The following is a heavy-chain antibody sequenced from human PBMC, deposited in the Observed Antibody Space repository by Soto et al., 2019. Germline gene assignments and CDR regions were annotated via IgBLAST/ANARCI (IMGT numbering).Heavy chain of an antibody. CDR1: GFTFSSYW. D-gene: IGHD6-13*01. CDR3: ASSPPLSSSWIHDPHGY. J-gene: IGHJ4*02. CDR2: IKQDGSEK. V-gene: IGHV3-7*05. Sequence: GGSLRLSCAASGFTFSSYWMSWVRQAPGKGLEWVANIKQDGSEKYYVDSVKGRFTISRDNAKNSLYLQMNSLRAEDTAVYYCASSPPLSSSWIHDPHGYWAQGSLVTVSS.